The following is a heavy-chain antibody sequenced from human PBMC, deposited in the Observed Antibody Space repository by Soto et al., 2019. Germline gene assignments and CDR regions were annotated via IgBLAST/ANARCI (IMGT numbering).Heavy chain of an antibody. J-gene: IGHJ4*02. Sequence: PSETLSLTCTVYGASISDYYWSWMRQPPGKGLEWIGYIYYNSGSTSYNPSLKSRVTISADTSKNQFSLKLSSVTAADTALYYCARAGIPVAAHPFDYWGQGTLVTVSS. D-gene: IGHD6-19*01. CDR3: ARAGIPVAAHPFDY. CDR2: IYYNSGST. CDR1: GASISDYY. V-gene: IGHV4-59*01.